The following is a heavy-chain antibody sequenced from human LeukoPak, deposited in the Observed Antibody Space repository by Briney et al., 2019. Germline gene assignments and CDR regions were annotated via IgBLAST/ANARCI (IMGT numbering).Heavy chain of an antibody. J-gene: IGHJ4*02. D-gene: IGHD6-19*01. CDR2: ISNTGITR. CDR3: ARSGVAGTWAIDY. CDR1: GFTFSTYN. Sequence: GGSLRLSCAPSGFTFSTYNMNWVRQAPGKGLEWVSYISNTGITRHYADSVKGRFTISRDNAKNSLYLQMDSLRAEDTAVYYCARSGVAGTWAIDYWGQGTLVTVSS. V-gene: IGHV3-48*04.